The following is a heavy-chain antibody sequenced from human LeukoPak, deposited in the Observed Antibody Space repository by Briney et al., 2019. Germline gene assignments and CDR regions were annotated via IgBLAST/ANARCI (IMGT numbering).Heavy chain of an antibody. V-gene: IGHV4-39*02. CDR2: IYYSGST. Sequence: KSSETLSLTCTVSGGSISSSSYYWGWIRQPPGKGLEWIGSIYYSGSTYYNPSLKSRVTISVDTSKNQFSLKLSSVTAADTAVYYCARDRLSATVVVPAAHSKTYYYYGMDVWGQGTTVTVSS. D-gene: IGHD2-2*01. CDR3: ARDRLSATVVVPAAHSKTYYYYGMDV. CDR1: GGSISSSSYY. J-gene: IGHJ6*02.